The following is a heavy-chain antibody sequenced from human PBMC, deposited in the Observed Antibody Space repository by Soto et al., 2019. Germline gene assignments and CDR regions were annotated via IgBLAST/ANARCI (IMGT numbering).Heavy chain of an antibody. J-gene: IGHJ6*03. D-gene: IGHD2-15*01. V-gene: IGHV3-74*01. CDR3: ARGDCVGGTCYSLAGSSYYYMDV. Sequence: EVQLVESGGGLVQPGGSLRLSCAASGFTFGNYWMYWVRQAPGKGLVWVSRINSDGSVSSYADSVKGRLTISRDNVKNTLYLQMDSLRVEDTAVYYCARGDCVGGTCYSLAGSSYYYMDVWGKGTTVTVFS. CDR2: INSDGSVS. CDR1: GFTFGNYW.